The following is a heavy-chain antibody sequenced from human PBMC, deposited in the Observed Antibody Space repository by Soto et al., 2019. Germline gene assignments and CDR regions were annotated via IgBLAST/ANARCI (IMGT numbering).Heavy chain of an antibody. CDR3: AIQDCTNDVCLEAAVTVGGALES. CDR2: ISSDGTTT. V-gene: IGHV3-74*01. D-gene: IGHD2-8*01. CDR1: GFTFRKFW. J-gene: IGHJ1*01. Sequence: EVQLVQSGGGLAQPGKSLRLSCAASGFTFRKFWMHWVRQVPWKGPVWVSYISSDGTTTDYADSVKGRFTISRDNAKDTLYLQMDSLRAEDTAVYYCAIQDCTNDVCLEAAVTVGGALESWGQGTLVNVSS.